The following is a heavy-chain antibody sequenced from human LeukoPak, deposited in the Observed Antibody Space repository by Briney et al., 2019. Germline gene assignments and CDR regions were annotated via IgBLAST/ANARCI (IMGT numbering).Heavy chain of an antibody. CDR3: AKEVGWYYSYYFDY. Sequence: GGSLRLSCATSGFTFSHAWMTWVRQAPGKGLEWVSAISGSGGSTYYADFVKGRFTISRDNSKSTLYLQMNSLRAEDTAVYYCAKEVGWYYSYYFDYWGQGTLVTVSS. V-gene: IGHV3-23*01. CDR1: GFTFSHA. CDR2: ISGSGGST. D-gene: IGHD6-19*01. J-gene: IGHJ4*02.